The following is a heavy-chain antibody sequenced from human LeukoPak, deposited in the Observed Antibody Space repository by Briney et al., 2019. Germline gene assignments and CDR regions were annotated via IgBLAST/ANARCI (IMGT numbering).Heavy chain of an antibody. V-gene: IGHV1-2*02. CDR2: INPNSGGT. J-gene: IGHJ4*02. CDR1: GYTFTGYY. Sequence: ASVKVSCKASGYTFTGYYMHWVRQAPGQGLEWMGWINPNSGGTNYAQKFQGRVTMTRDTSISTAYMELSRLRSDDTAVYYCARTHYDISSGYTHFDYWGQGTLVTVSS. D-gene: IGHD3-3*01. CDR3: ARTHYDISSGYTHFDY.